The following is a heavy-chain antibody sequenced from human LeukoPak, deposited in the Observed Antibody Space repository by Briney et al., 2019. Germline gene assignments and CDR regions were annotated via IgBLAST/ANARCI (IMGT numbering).Heavy chain of an antibody. J-gene: IGHJ4*02. CDR1: GFTLSSYG. CDR2: ISYDGSNK. Sequence: GGSLRLSCAASGFTLSSYGMHWVRQAPGKGLEWVAVISYDGSNKYYADSVKGRFTISRDNSKNTLYLQMNSLRAEDTAVYYCWQQRIDYWGQGTLVTVSS. D-gene: IGHD6-13*01. CDR3: WQQRIDY. V-gene: IGHV3-30*03.